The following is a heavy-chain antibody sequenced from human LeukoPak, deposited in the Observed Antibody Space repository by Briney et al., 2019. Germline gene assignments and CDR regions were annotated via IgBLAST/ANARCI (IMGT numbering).Heavy chain of an antibody. V-gene: IGHV4-4*07. CDR2: MYISGST. CDR3: ARQIASAGTAGFDF. D-gene: IGHD6-13*01. CDR1: GDSIRGFY. Sequence: SETLSLTCTVSGDSIRGFYWSWVRQPAGQGLEYIGHMYISGSTTYNPSLKSRVTMSVDLAKNEVSLRLRSVTAADTAVYYCARQIASAGTAGFDFWGQGALVTVSS. J-gene: IGHJ4*02.